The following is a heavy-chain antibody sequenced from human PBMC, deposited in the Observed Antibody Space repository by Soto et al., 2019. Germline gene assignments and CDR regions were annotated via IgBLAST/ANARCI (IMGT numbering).Heavy chain of an antibody. CDR1: GGSIISYY. Sequence: PSETLSLTCTVSGGSIISYYWSWIRQPPGKGLEWIGYIYYSGSTNYNPSLKSRVTISVDTSKNQFSLKLSSVTAADTAVYYCARDHLTNRDNWFDPWGQGTLVTVSS. CDR2: IYYSGST. CDR3: ARDHLTNRDNWFDP. J-gene: IGHJ5*02. V-gene: IGHV4-59*01. D-gene: IGHD2-8*01.